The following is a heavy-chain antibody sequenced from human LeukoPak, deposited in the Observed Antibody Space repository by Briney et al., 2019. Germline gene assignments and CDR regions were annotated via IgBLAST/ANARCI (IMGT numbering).Heavy chain of an antibody. D-gene: IGHD5-12*01. CDR1: GFTFSSYA. CDR2: ISYDGSNK. Sequence: PGGSLRLSCAASGFTFSSYAMHWVRQAPGKGLEWVAVISYDGSNKYYADSAKGRFTISRDNSKNTLYLQMNSLRAEDTAVYYCATSGYSGYPFLWYWGQGTLVTVSS. V-gene: IGHV3-30-3*01. J-gene: IGHJ4*02. CDR3: ATSGYSGYPFLWY.